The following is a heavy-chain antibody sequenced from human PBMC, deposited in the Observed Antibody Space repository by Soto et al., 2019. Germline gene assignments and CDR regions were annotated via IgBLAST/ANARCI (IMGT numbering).Heavy chain of an antibody. CDR1: GFSFSSYA. V-gene: IGHV3-23*01. Sequence: GGSLRLSCAASGFSFSSYAMSWVRQAPGKGLEWVSAISGGGGSTYSADSVKGRFTISRDNSKNTLYLQMNSLGAEDAAVYYCAKGPISPYGMDVWGQGTTVIVSS. D-gene: IGHD3-3*01. CDR2: ISGGGGST. CDR3: AKGPISPYGMDV. J-gene: IGHJ6*02.